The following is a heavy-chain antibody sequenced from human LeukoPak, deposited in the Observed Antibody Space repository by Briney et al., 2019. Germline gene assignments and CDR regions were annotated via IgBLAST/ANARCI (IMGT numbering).Heavy chain of an antibody. CDR3: ARGGNNPYYFDY. CDR1: GFTFDDYA. V-gene: IGHV3-9*01. J-gene: IGHJ4*02. D-gene: IGHD1-14*01. CDR2: ISWNSGSI. Sequence: GGSLRLSCAASGFTFDDYAMHWVRQAPGKGLEWVSGISWNSGSIGYADSVKGRFTISRDNAKNSLYLQMNSLRAEDTALYYCARGGNNPYYFDYWGQGTLVTVSS.